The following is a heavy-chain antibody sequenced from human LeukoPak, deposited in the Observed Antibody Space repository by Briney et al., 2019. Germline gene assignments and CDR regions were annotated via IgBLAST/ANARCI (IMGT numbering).Heavy chain of an antibody. CDR3: ARDKRQASGRGLDY. D-gene: IGHD1-1*01. CDR1: GGSISSSNW. Sequence: SGTLSLTCAVSGGSISSSNWWIWVRQPPGKGLEWIGEIYHSGTTNYNPSLKSRVTISVDKSKNQFSLKLSSVTAADTAVYYCARDKRQASGRGLDYWGQGTLVTVSS. V-gene: IGHV4-4*02. J-gene: IGHJ4*02. CDR2: IYHSGTT.